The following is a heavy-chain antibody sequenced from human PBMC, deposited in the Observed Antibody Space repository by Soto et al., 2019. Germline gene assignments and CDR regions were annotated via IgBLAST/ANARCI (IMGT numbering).Heavy chain of an antibody. CDR2: ITYDGANG. D-gene: IGHD1-26*01. CDR1: GFSFGSDA. J-gene: IGHJ4*02. V-gene: IGHV3-30*03. CDR3: ARAFSGSYPNFDY. Sequence: PGGSLRLSCAASGFSFGSDALSWVRHAPGKGLEWVAVITYDGANGYYADSVRGRFAISRDNSKSTLFLQMNSLRPEDTAVYYCARAFSGSYPNFDYWGQGTLVTVSS.